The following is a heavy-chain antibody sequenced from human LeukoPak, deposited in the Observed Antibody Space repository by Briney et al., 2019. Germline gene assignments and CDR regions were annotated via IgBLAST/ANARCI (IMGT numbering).Heavy chain of an antibody. Sequence: SETLSLTCTVSGGSISSYYWSWIRQPPGKGLEWVGYIYYSGSTNYNPSLKSRVTISVDTSKNQFSLKLSSVTAADTAVYYCARGKGYSRGALDYWGQGTLVTVSS. J-gene: IGHJ4*02. V-gene: IGHV4-59*12. CDR3: ARGKGYSRGALDY. CDR1: GGSISSYY. CDR2: IYYSGST. D-gene: IGHD4-11*01.